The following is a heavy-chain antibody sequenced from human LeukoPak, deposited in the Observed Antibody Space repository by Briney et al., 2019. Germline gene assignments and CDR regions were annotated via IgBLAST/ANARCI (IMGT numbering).Heavy chain of an antibody. V-gene: IGHV1-8*01. CDR2: MNPNSGNT. D-gene: IGHD6-6*01. J-gene: IGHJ5*02. Sequence: ASVKVSCKASGYTFTSYDINWVRQATGQGLEWMGWMNPNSGNTGYAQKFQGRVYMTWNTSISTAYMELSSLKSEDTAVYYCAKIGAAARRTPNPRWFDPWGQGTLVTVSS. CDR1: GYTFTSYD. CDR3: AKIGAAARRTPNPRWFDP.